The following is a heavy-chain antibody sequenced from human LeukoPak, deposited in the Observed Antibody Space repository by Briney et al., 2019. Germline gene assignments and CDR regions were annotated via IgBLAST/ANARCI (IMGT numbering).Heavy chain of an antibody. Sequence: GESLKISCTCSGYTFTDHWISWGRRMPGKGVDWMWRIDPSDSYTQYIPSLQGHVTISTDKSISTAYLQWSSLKASDTAIYYCARNTGGTLTLWGQGTLVTVSS. CDR2: IDPSDSYT. V-gene: IGHV5-10-1*01. CDR3: ARNTGGTLTL. J-gene: IGHJ4*02. CDR1: GYTFTDHW. D-gene: IGHD1-14*01.